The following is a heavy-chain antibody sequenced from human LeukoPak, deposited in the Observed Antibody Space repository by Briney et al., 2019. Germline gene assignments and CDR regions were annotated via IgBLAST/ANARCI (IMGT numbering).Heavy chain of an antibody. V-gene: IGHV4-59*01. D-gene: IGHD3-22*01. CDR2: SYDSGST. J-gene: IGHJ3*02. Sequence: KPSETLSLTCTVSGGPISTYYWSWIRQPPGKGLEWIGYSYDSGSTNYNPSLKSRGTISVDTSKNQFSLKLSSVAPADTAVYYCARGRYYDSGGYYLNDAFDIWGQGTMVTVSS. CDR3: ARGRYYDSGGYYLNDAFDI. CDR1: GGPISTYY.